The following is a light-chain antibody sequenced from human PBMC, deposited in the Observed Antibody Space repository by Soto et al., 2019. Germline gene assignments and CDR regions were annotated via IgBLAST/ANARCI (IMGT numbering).Light chain of an antibody. CDR1: SSDVGSYNY. CDR2: EVS. V-gene: IGLV2-14*01. J-gene: IGLJ1*01. CDR3: NSYTSTNTWV. Sequence: QSALTQPASVSGSPGQSITISCTGTSSDVGSYNYVSWYQQHPGKAPKLMIYEVSNRPSGVSNRFSGSKSGNTVSLTISGLQAEDEADYYCNSYTSTNTWVFGTGTKLTVL.